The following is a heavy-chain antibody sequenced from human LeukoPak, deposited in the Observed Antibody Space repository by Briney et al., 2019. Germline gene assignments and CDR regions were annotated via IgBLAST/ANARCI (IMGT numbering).Heavy chain of an antibody. CDR1: GGSFSGYY. J-gene: IGHJ4*02. V-gene: IGHV4-34*01. D-gene: IGHD3-10*01. CDR2: INHSGST. CDR3: ARCFMVRGVTDY. Sequence: SETLSLTCAVYGGSFSGYYWSWIRQPPGKGLEWIGEINHSGSTNYNPSLKSRVTISVDTSKNQFSLKLSSVTAADTAVYYCARCFMVRGVTDYWGQGTLVTVSS.